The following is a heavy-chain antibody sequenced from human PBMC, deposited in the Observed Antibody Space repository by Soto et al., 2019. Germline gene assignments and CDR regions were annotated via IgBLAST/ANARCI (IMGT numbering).Heavy chain of an antibody. CDR1: GGSISTSNW. J-gene: IGHJ4*02. D-gene: IGHD6-13*01. Sequence: QVQLQESGPGLVKPSGTLSLTCAVSGGSISTSNWWSWVRQPPGKGLEWIGEVYRTGSTTYNPSLESRLNISVDKSKNKFYLKLTSVTAADTAVYYCARARATIAAAAIFDCWGQGTLVTVSS. V-gene: IGHV4-4*02. CDR3: ARARATIAAAAIFDC. CDR2: VYRTGST.